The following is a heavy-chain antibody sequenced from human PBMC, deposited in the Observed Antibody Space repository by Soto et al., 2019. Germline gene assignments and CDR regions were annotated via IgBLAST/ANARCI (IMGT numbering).Heavy chain of an antibody. V-gene: IGHV4-39*07. D-gene: IGHD4-17*01. CDR3: ARGLSGVTTRFPYFDY. CDR1: GDSISTSSSYY. J-gene: IGHJ4*02. CDR2: MYYSGST. Sequence: PSETLSLTCTVSGDSISTSSSYYWGWIRQPPGKGLEWIANMYYSGSTYYNPSLKSRVTISVETSKNQFSLKLSSVTAADTAVYYCARGLSGVTTRFPYFDYWGQGTLVTVSS.